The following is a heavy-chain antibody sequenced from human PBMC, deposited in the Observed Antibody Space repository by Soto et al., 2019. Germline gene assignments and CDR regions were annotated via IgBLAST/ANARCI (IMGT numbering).Heavy chain of an antibody. Sequence: QVQLQESGPGLVKPSQTLSLTCTVSGGSVSSGTYYWTWIRQPPGKGLEWIGYIYYSGNTYYNPSLESRVTISVDTSKNQCSLKLSSVTAADTAVYYCARGAYTTSSSSFGYWGQGTLVTVSS. J-gene: IGHJ4*02. D-gene: IGHD6-6*01. V-gene: IGHV4-30-4*01. CDR3: ARGAYTTSSSSFGY. CDR1: GGSVSSGTYY. CDR2: IYYSGNT.